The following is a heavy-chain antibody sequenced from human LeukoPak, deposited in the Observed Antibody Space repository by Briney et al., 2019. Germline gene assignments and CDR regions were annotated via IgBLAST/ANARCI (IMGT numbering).Heavy chain of an antibody. V-gene: IGHV4-38-2*02. CDR3: ARVGICSGDGCFSYPLDHYYYYMDV. CDR2: VYYSGRT. CDR1: GYSISSGYY. Sequence: TSSETLSLTCTVSGYSISSGYYWGWIRQSPGKGLEWIGCVYYSGRTYYNPSLKSRVTISIDTSKNQFSLKLNSVTAADTAVYYCARVGICSGDGCFSYPLDHYYYYMDVWGKGTTVTVSS. J-gene: IGHJ6*03. D-gene: IGHD2-15*01.